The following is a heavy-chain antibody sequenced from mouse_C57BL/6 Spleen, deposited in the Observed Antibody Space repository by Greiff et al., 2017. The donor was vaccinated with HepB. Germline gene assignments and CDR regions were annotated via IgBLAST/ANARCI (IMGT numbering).Heavy chain of an antibody. CDR2: ISDGGSYT. Sequence: EVQLVESGGGLVKPGGSLKLSCAASGFTFSSYAMSWVRQTPEKRLEWVATISDGGSYTYYPDNVKGRFTISRDNAKNNLYLQMSHLKSEDTAMYYCARARYGNYEGFDYWGQGTTLTVSS. CDR1: GFTFSSYA. J-gene: IGHJ2*01. CDR3: ARARYGNYEGFDY. D-gene: IGHD2-1*01. V-gene: IGHV5-4*01.